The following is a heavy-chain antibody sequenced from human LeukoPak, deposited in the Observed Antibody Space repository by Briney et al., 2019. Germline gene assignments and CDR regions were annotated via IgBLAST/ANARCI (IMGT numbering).Heavy chain of an antibody. D-gene: IGHD1-7*01. V-gene: IGHV3-74*01. CDR2: ISSDGSST. Sequence: GGSLRLSCAASGFTFSSFWMHWVRQAPGEGPVWVSRISSDGSSTSYADSVKGRFTISRDNAKNTLYLQMNSLRAEDTAVYYCVSGSSGTTVVLFDYWGQGTLVTVSS. J-gene: IGHJ4*02. CDR1: GFTFSSFW. CDR3: VSGSSGTTVVLFDY.